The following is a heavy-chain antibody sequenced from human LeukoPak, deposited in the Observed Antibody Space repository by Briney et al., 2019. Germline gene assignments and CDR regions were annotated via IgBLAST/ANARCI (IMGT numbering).Heavy chain of an antibody. CDR1: QLTFSSAW. Sequence: GGSLRLSCAASQLTFSSAWMTWVRQIPGKGLERVGHIKSRTDGGTTDYAAPVKGRFTVSRDDSKSTVYLQMNSLKTEDSAVYFCATEFYSNGYNYWGRGTLVTVSS. D-gene: IGHD5-24*01. J-gene: IGHJ4*02. CDR3: ATEFYSNGYNY. V-gene: IGHV3-15*01. CDR2: IKSRTDGGTT.